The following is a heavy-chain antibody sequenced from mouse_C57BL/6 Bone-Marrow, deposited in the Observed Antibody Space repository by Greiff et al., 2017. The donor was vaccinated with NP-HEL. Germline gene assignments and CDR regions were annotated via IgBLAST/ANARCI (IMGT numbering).Heavy chain of an antibody. Sequence: VQLQQSGAELVRPGASVTLSCKASGYTFTDYEMHWVKQTPVHGLEWIGAIDPETGGTAYNQKFKGKAILTADKSSSTAYMELRSLTSEDSAVYYCTRRGITTVVATFDAMDYWGQGTSVTVSS. J-gene: IGHJ4*01. V-gene: IGHV1-15*01. CDR3: TRRGITTVVATFDAMDY. D-gene: IGHD1-1*01. CDR1: GYTFTDYE. CDR2: IDPETGGT.